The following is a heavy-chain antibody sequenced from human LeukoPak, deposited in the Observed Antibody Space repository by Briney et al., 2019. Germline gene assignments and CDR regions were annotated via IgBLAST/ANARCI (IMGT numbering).Heavy chain of an antibody. CDR1: GGSISIRNYY. Sequence: SETLSLTCTVSGGSISIRNYYWAWIRQPPGKGLDWIGSIYYSGSTYYNPSLKSRVTISVDTSKNQFSLKLSSVTAADTAVYYCARGSGYCSSTSCSGPFDYWGQGTLVTVSS. J-gene: IGHJ4*02. V-gene: IGHV4-39*01. D-gene: IGHD2-2*01. CDR2: IYYSGST. CDR3: ARGSGYCSSTSCSGPFDY.